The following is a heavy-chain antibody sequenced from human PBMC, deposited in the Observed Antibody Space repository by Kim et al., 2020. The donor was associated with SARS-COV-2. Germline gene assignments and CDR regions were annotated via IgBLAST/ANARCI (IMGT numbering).Heavy chain of an antibody. V-gene: IGHV4-34*01. D-gene: IGHD6-19*01. J-gene: IGHJ4*02. Sequence: YNPSLKSRVTISGDTSKTQSSLKLSSVTAADTAVYYCASRTAVAGTGFDYWGQGTLVTVSS. CDR3: ASRTAVAGTGFDY.